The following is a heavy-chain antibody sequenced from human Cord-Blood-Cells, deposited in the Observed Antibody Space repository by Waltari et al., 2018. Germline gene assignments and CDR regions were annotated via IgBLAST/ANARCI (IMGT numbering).Heavy chain of an antibody. D-gene: IGHD3-3*01. Sequence: EVQLVESGGGLVQPGWSLRLSCAASGFTFSSYEMNWVRQAPGKGLEWVSYISSSGSTIYYADSVKGRFTISRDNAKNSLYLQMNSLRAEDTAVYYCARDRRYDFWSGYYDYWGQGTLVTVSS. CDR1: GFTFSSYE. CDR3: ARDRRYDFWSGYYDY. CDR2: ISSSGSTI. V-gene: IGHV3-48*03. J-gene: IGHJ4*02.